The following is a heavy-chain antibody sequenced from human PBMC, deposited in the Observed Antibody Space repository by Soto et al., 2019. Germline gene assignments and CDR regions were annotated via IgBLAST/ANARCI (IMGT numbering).Heavy chain of an antibody. Sequence: QVQLVESGGGVVQPGRSLRLSCAASGFTFSSYGMHWVRQAPGKGLEWVAVIWYDGSNKYYADSVKGRFTISRDNSKNTLYLQMNSLRAEDTAVYYCARDNWNYGGRDYWGQGTLVTVSS. CDR1: GFTFSSYG. CDR3: ARDNWNYGGRDY. D-gene: IGHD1-7*01. J-gene: IGHJ4*02. CDR2: IWYDGSNK. V-gene: IGHV3-33*01.